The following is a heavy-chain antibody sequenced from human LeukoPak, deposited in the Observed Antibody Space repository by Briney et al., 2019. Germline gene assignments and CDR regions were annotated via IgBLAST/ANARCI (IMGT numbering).Heavy chain of an antibody. CDR3: AKDSGSWPYYFDY. Sequence: PSETLSLTCTVSGGSISSGGYYWSWIRQPPGKGLEWIGYIYHSGSTYYNPSLKSRVTISVDRSKNQFSLKLSSVTAADTAVYYCAKDSGSWPYYFDYWGQGTLVTVSS. D-gene: IGHD6-13*01. J-gene: IGHJ4*02. CDR1: GGSISSGGYY. CDR2: IYHSGST. V-gene: IGHV4-30-2*01.